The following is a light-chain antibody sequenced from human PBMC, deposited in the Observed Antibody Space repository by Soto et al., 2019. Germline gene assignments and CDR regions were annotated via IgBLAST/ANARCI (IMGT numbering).Light chain of an antibody. CDR3: QQYGTSRQT. J-gene: IGKJ1*01. CDR1: QSVTSSY. Sequence: DSVLTQSPGTLSLSPGERATLSCRASQSVTSSYLAWYQQKPGQAPRLLIYGASSRATGIPDRFTGSGSGTDFTLTINRLEPEDFAVYYCQQYGTSRQTFGQGTKVDIK. V-gene: IGKV3-20*01. CDR2: GAS.